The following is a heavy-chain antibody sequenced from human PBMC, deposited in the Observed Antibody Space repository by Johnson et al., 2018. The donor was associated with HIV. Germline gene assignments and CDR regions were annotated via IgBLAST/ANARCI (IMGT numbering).Heavy chain of an antibody. CDR3: ARGGITMIGVVISPPDAFDI. CDR1: GITFSSYA. J-gene: IGHJ3*02. V-gene: IGHV3-30*04. CDR2: ISYDGSNK. Sequence: QVQLVESGGGVVQPGRSLRLSCAASGITFSSYAMHWVRQAPGKGLEWVAVISYDGSNKYYADSVKGRFTISRDNSKNTLYLQMNSLRAEDTAVYYCARGGITMIGVVISPPDAFDIWGHGTMVIVSS. D-gene: IGHD3-22*01.